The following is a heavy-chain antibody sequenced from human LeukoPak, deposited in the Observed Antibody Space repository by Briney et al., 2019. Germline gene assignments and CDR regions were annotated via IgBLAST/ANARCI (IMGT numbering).Heavy chain of an antibody. CDR3: ARRANKDGYNYDYYDY. CDR2: IYAGDSGT. Sequence: GESLKISCKASGFRISNYWIGWVRQMPGEGLEWMGIIYAGDSGTRYNPSFEGQVTVSADKSIYTAYMEWSSLKASDTAVYYCARRANKDGYNYDYYDYWGQGTLVSVSS. CDR1: GFRISNYW. D-gene: IGHD5-24*01. V-gene: IGHV5-51*01. J-gene: IGHJ4*02.